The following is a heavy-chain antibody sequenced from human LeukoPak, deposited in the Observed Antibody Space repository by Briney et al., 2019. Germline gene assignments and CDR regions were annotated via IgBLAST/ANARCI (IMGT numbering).Heavy chain of an antibody. V-gene: IGHV4-39*07. J-gene: IGHJ5*02. CDR1: GGSISSSSYY. D-gene: IGHD4-17*01. Sequence: PSETLSLTCTVSGGSISSSSYYWGWIRQPPGKGLEWIGSIYYSGSTYYNPSLKSRVTISVDTSKNQFSLKLSSVTAADTAVYYCAREGSRTVTTGYWAWGQGTLVTVSS. CDR3: AREGSRTVTTGYWA. CDR2: IYYSGST.